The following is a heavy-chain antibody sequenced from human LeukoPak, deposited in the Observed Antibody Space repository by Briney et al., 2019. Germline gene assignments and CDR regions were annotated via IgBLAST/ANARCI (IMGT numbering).Heavy chain of an antibody. CDR3: ARGFRGYAPSTSYYYGMDV. J-gene: IGHJ6*02. V-gene: IGHV4-59*10. Sequence: SETLSLTCAVYGGSISSYYWSWIRQPAGKGLEWIGRIYTSGSTNYNPSLKSRVTMSVDTSKNQFSLKLSSVTAADTAVYYCARGFRGYAPSTSYYYGMDVWGQGTTVTVSS. D-gene: IGHD5-12*01. CDR2: IYTSGST. CDR1: GGSISSYY.